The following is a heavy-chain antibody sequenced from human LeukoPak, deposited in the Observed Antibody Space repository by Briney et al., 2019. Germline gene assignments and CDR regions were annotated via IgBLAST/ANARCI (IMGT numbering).Heavy chain of an antibody. V-gene: IGHV4-59*11. CDR1: GGSISSHY. Sequence: SETLSLTCTVSGGSISSHYWSWIRQPPGKGLEWIGYIYYSGSTNYNPSLKSRVTISVDTSKNQFSLKLSSVTAADTAVYYCARTYFTALWYYYYVDVWGKGTTVTVSS. D-gene: IGHD5-18*01. CDR3: ARTYFTALWYYYYVDV. J-gene: IGHJ6*03. CDR2: IYYSGST.